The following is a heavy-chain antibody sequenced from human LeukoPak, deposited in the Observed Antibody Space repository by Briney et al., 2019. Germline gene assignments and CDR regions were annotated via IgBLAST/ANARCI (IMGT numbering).Heavy chain of an antibody. CDR2: ISGSGGST. CDR3: AKHTTVVTPGDFDY. V-gene: IGHV3-23*01. D-gene: IGHD4-17*01. Sequence: GGSLRLSCAASGFTFSNYGMHWVRQAPGKGLEWVSAISGSGGSTYYADSVKGRFTISRDNSKNTLYLQMNSLRAEDTAVYYCAKHTTVVTPGDFDYWGQGTLVTVSS. J-gene: IGHJ4*02. CDR1: GFTFSNYG.